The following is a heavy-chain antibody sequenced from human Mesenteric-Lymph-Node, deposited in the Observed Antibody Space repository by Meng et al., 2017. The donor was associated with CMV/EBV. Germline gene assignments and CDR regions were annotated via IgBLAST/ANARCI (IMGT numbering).Heavy chain of an antibody. CDR1: GYSFTSYW. Sequence: GYSFTSYWIGWVRQMPGKGLEWMGIIYPGDSNTRYSPSFQGQVTISADKSISTAYLQWSSLKASDTAMYYCARVVYCGGDCYRNFDYWGQGTLVTVSS. CDR2: IYPGDSNT. CDR3: ARVVYCGGDCYRNFDY. V-gene: IGHV5-51*01. D-gene: IGHD2-21*02. J-gene: IGHJ4*02.